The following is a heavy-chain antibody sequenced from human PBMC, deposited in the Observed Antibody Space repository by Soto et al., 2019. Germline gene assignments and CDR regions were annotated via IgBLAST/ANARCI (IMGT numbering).Heavy chain of an antibody. Sequence: QVHLVQSGAEVKKPGASVKVSCKASGYTFTNYDINWVRQAPGQGLEWMGWISTYTGNTNYAQKLQGRVTMTTDTPTSKAYMALRSLRSDDTAVYYCARGYYYGSGRPTPGGMDVWGQGTTVTVSS. CDR2: ISTYTGNT. CDR3: ARGYYYGSGRPTPGGMDV. J-gene: IGHJ6*02. CDR1: GYTFTNYD. V-gene: IGHV1-18*01. D-gene: IGHD3-10*01.